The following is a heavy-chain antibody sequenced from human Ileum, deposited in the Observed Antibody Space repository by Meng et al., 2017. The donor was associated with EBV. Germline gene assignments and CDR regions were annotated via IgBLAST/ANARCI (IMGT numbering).Heavy chain of an antibody. CDR2: LGYSGRT. Sequence: HLRLSASGHGLVKPPWTLSPTSLVSGGPINSSMCYWGWIRQPPGKGLEWIVRLGYSGRTYYNPSLKSRVTISVDTSKNQFSLKLSSVNAADTAVYYCARPIAAAGWFDPWGQGTLVTVSS. J-gene: IGHJ5*02. CDR1: GGPINSSMCY. D-gene: IGHD6-13*01. V-gene: IGHV4-39*01. CDR3: ARPIAAAGWFDP.